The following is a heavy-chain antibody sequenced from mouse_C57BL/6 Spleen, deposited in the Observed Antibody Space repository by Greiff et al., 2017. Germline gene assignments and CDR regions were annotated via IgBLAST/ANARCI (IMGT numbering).Heavy chain of an antibody. Sequence: VQLQQSGPGLVQPSPSLSITCTASGFSFTSYGVHWVRQCPGQGLEWLGVIWSGGSTDYNAAFMSRLSITNDNSKCQVFFRMNSLQADDNATFYCAITTVVENWFAYWGQGTLVTVSA. D-gene: IGHD1-1*01. V-gene: IGHV2-5*01. J-gene: IGHJ3*01. CDR1: GFSFTSYG. CDR3: AITTVVENWFAY. CDR2: IWSGGST.